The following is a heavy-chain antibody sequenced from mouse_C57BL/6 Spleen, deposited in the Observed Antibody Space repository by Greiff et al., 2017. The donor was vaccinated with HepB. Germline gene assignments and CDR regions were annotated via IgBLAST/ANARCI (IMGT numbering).Heavy chain of an antibody. CDR3: AREGIYYYGSSSYWYFDV. J-gene: IGHJ1*03. CDR1: GFTFSSYA. D-gene: IGHD1-1*01. CDR2: ISDGGSYT. V-gene: IGHV5-4*01. Sequence: EVKLVESGGGLVKPGGSLKLSCAASGFTFSSYAMSWVRQTPEKRLEWVATISDGGSYTYYPDNVKGRFTISRDNAKNNLYLQMSHLKSEDTAMYYCAREGIYYYGSSSYWYFDVWGTGTTVTVSS.